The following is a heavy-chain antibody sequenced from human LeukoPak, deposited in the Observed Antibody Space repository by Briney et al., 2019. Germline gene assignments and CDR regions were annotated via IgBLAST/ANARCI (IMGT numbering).Heavy chain of an antibody. Sequence: PGGTLRLSCAASGFTFSSYGMSWVRQAPGKGLEWVSAISGSGGTTYYAASVKGGFTFSGANSKNSLHRQINSLTSEARAVYCGAKDKRWIPWRGGFDYWGQGTLVTASS. CDR3: AKDKRWIPWRGGFDY. V-gene: IGHV3-23*01. CDR1: GFTFSSYG. CDR2: ISGSGGTT. D-gene: IGHD5-24*01. J-gene: IGHJ4*02.